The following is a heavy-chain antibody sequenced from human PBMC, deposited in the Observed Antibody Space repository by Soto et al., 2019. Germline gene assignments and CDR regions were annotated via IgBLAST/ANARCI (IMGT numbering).Heavy chain of an antibody. D-gene: IGHD2-21*02. Sequence: SETLSLTCAVYGGSFSGYYWTWIRQPPGKGLEWIGEINHSGTINFNPSLKSRLTISLDTSKKHFSLKLSSVTDADTAAYYCARADRTLVTSFSLDVWGQGTTVTVSS. V-gene: IGHV4-34*01. J-gene: IGHJ6*02. CDR2: INHSGTI. CDR1: GGSFSGYY. CDR3: ARADRTLVTSFSLDV.